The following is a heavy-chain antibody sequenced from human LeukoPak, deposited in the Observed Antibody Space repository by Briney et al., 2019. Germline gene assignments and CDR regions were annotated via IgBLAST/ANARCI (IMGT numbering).Heavy chain of an antibody. CDR3: GRKGIGSSRYQNMDV. CDR1: GFTFSSYA. CDR2: ISIDGGRT. V-gene: IGHV3-23*01. J-gene: IGHJ6*03. D-gene: IGHD6-25*01. Sequence: GGSLRLSCAASGFTFSSYAMSWVRQAPGKGPEWVSTISIDGGRTYYADSVKGRFPVSRDTSKNTLYLQMNSLRAEDTAVYYCGRKGIGSSRYQNMDVWGKGTTVTVSS.